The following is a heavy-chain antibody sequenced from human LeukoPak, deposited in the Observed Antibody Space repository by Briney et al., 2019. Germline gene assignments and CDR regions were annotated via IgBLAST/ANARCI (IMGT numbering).Heavy chain of an antibody. CDR1: GFTVSSNY. CDR3: ASVLTGYSSSFP. CDR2: IYSGGST. D-gene: IGHD6-13*01. V-gene: IGHV3-66*02. J-gene: IGHJ5*02. Sequence: GSLRLSCAASGFTVSSNYMSWVRQAPGKGLERVSVIYSGGSTYYADSVKGRFTISRDNSKNTLYLQMNSLRAEDTAVYYCASVLTGYSSSFPWGQGTLVTVSS.